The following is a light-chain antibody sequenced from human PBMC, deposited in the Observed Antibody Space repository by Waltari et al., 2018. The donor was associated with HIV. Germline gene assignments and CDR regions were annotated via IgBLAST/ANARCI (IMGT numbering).Light chain of an antibody. Sequence: QSALTQPASVSGSPGQSITISCTGTSRDVGGYNYVSWYQQQPGKAPKLMIYEVSNRPSGVSKRLSGSKSGNTASLTISGLQADDEADYYCSSYTSSSTRVVFGGGTKLTVL. CDR1: SRDVGGYNY. CDR2: EVS. V-gene: IGLV2-14*01. J-gene: IGLJ2*01. CDR3: SSYTSSSTRVV.